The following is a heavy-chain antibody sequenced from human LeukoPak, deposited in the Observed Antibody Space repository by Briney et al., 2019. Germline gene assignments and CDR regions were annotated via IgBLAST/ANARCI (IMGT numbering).Heavy chain of an antibody. Sequence: ASVKVSCKASGYTFTGYYMHWVRQAPGQGLEWMGWINPNSGGTNYAQKFQGRVTMTRDTSISTAYMELSRLRSDDTAVYYCASNTIAYYYDSSGYPDVGGYWGQGTLVTVSS. J-gene: IGHJ4*02. D-gene: IGHD3-22*01. CDR2: INPNSGGT. CDR1: GYTFTGYY. V-gene: IGHV1-2*02. CDR3: ASNTIAYYYDSSGYPDVGGY.